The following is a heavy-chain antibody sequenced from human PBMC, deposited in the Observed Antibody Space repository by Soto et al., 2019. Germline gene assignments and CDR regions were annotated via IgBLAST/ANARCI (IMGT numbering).Heavy chain of an antibody. Sequence: QVQLVQSGAEVKKPGSSVKVSCKASGGTFSSYTISWVRQAPGQGLEWMGRIIPILGIANYAQKFQGRVTITADNSTSTAYMELSSLRSEDTAVYYCARGAVVVVVAATHDAFDIWGQGTMVTVSS. CDR1: GGTFSSYT. CDR3: ARGAVVVVVAATHDAFDI. J-gene: IGHJ3*02. CDR2: IIPILGIA. D-gene: IGHD2-15*01. V-gene: IGHV1-69*02.